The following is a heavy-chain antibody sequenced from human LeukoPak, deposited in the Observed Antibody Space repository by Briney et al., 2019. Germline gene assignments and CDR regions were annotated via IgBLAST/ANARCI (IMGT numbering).Heavy chain of an antibody. CDR3: AKNVGWELLCLTIFDY. D-gene: IGHD1-26*01. CDR2: ISGGGGST. CDR1: GFTFSSYA. V-gene: IGHV3-23*01. Sequence: PGGSLRLSCAASGFTFSSYAMSWVRQAPGKGLEWVSAISGGGGSTYYADSVKGRFTISRDNSKNTLYLQMNSLRAEDTAVYYCAKNVGWELLCLTIFDYWGQGTLVTVSS. J-gene: IGHJ4*02.